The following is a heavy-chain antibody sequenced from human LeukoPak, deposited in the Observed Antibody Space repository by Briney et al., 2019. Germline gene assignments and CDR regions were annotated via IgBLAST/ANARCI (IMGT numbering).Heavy chain of an antibody. V-gene: IGHV1-2*02. CDR2: INPNSGGT. CDR1: GYTFTGYY. D-gene: IGHD3-10*01. CDR3: ARDFSMVRGVTQYFDY. J-gene: IGHJ4*02. Sequence: ASVKVSCKASGYTFTGYYMHWVRQAPGQGLEWMGWINPNSGGTNYAQKFQGRVTMTRDTSISTAYLELSRLRSDDTAVYYCARDFSMVRGVTQYFDYWGQGTLVTVSS.